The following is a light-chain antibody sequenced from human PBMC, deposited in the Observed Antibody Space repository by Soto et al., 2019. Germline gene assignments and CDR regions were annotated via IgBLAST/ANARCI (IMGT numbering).Light chain of an antibody. Sequence: EIVMTQSPATVSVSSGKRGTLSFMAFQSVGSNLAWYQQNPGQAPRLLIYGASTRATGIPARFSGSGSGTEFTLTISSLQSEDFAVYYCQQYNTWPLTWTFGQGTKVDIK. CDR2: GAS. J-gene: IGKJ1*01. CDR1: QSVGSN. V-gene: IGKV3-15*01. CDR3: QQYNTWPLTWT.